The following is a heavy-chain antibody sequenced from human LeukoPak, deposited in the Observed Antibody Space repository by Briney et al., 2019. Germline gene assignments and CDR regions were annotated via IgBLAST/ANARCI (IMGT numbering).Heavy chain of an antibody. Sequence: SETLSLTCTVSGGSISSYYWSWIRQPPGKGLEWIGYIYYSGSTNYNPSLTSRVTISVDTSKNQFSLKLSSVAAADTAVYYCARGSGLEPEDYWGQGTLVTVSS. V-gene: IGHV4-59*01. D-gene: IGHD6-25*01. CDR2: IYYSGST. CDR3: ARGSGLEPEDY. CDR1: GGSISSYY. J-gene: IGHJ4*02.